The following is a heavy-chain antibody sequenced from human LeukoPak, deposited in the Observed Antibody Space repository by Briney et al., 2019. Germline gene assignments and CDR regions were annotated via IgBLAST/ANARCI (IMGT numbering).Heavy chain of an antibody. J-gene: IGHJ2*01. V-gene: IGHV4-34*01. CDR3: ARGMKARRYFDL. Sequence: SETLSLTCAVYGGSFSGYYWSWIRQPPGKGLEWIGEINHSGSTNYNPSLKSRVTISVDTSKNQFSLKLSSVTAADTAVYYCARGMKARRYFDLWGRGTLVTVSP. CDR1: GGSFSGYY. CDR2: INHSGST. D-gene: IGHD3-16*01.